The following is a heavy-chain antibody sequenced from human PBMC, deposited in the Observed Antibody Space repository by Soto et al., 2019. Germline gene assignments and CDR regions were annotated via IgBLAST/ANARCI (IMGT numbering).Heavy chain of an antibody. D-gene: IGHD2-15*01. CDR3: ARVPDGWPSLFVD. V-gene: IGHV4-31*03. CDR2: IYYSGST. CDR1: GGSISSGGYY. Sequence: QVQLQESGPGLVKPSQTLSLTCTVSGGSISSGGYYWSWIRQHPGKGLEWIGYIYYSGSTYYNPALKSRVTVSVDTSKNQFSLKLSSVTAADKAVYYCARVPDGWPSLFVDWGQGTLVTVSS. J-gene: IGHJ4*02.